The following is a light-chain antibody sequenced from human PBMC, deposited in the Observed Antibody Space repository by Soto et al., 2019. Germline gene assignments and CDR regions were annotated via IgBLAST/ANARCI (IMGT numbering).Light chain of an antibody. Sequence: QSALTQPASVSGSTGQSISIACIGTISDIGRYNYVSWYQQYPGKAPKFMIYDVSNRTSGVSNRFSGSKSGNTASLTVSGLQAEDEADYYCSSYISSSTYVFGTGTKVPVL. V-gene: IGLV2-14*01. CDR2: DVS. J-gene: IGLJ1*01. CDR1: ISDIGRYNY. CDR3: SSYISSSTYV.